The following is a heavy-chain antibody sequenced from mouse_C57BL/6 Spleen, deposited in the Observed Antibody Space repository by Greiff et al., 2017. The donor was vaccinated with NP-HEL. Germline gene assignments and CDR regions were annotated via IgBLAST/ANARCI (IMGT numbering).Heavy chain of an antibody. CDR1: GYTFTSYW. J-gene: IGHJ2*01. Sequence: VKLQQPGAELVRPGSSVKLSCKASGYTFTSYWMDWVKQRPGQGLEWIGNIYPSDSETHYNQKFKDKATLTVDKSSSTAYMQLSSLTSEDSAVYYCARSIYSNYGFDYWGQGTTLTVSS. CDR2: IYPSDSET. CDR3: ARSIYSNYGFDY. V-gene: IGHV1-61*01. D-gene: IGHD2-5*01.